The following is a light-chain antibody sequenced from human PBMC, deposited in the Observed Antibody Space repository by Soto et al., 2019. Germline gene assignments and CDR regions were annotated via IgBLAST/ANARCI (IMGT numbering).Light chain of an antibody. CDR2: RDN. V-gene: IGLV1-44*01. J-gene: IGLJ1*01. CDR1: RSNIGTNT. CDR3: AAWDGSLDGYV. Sequence: QAVVTQPPSASATPGQRVTISCSGSRSNIGTNTENWYQQLPGTAPKLLIYRDNQRPSGVPDRFSGSKSGTSASLAVSGLQSEDEADYYCAAWDGSLDGYVFGTGTKLTVL.